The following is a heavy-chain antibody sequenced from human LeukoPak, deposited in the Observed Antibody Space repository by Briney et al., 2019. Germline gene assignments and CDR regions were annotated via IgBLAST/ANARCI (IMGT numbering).Heavy chain of an antibody. V-gene: IGHV3-7*04. CDR1: GFTISFYW. D-gene: IGHD3-10*01. CDR2: INQVASEK. J-gene: IGHJ4*02. Sequence: GGSLRLSCAASGFTISFYWMSWVRQAPGKGLEWVANINQVASEKNYVDSVKGRFTISRDNAKNSLYLQMNSVRAEDTAMYYCVRDGGYYGPDSWGQGTLVTVSS. CDR3: VRDGGYYGPDS.